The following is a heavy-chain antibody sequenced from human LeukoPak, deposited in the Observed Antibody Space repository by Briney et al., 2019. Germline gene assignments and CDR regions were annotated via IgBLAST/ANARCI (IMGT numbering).Heavy chain of an antibody. J-gene: IGHJ3*02. V-gene: IGHV3-69-1*01. CDR2: MTSSNTI. CDR1: GFTFSSYS. Sequence: GGSLRLSCAASGFTFSSYSMNWVRQAPGKGLEWVATMTSSNTIYYADSVKGRFTISRDNAENSVYLQVNSLRDEDTAVYSCARAKTIFWEFDGFDIWGRGTKVTVSS. D-gene: IGHD3-9*01. CDR3: ARAKTIFWEFDGFDI.